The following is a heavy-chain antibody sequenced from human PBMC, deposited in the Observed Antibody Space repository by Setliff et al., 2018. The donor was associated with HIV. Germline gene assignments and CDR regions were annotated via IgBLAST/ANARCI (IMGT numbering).Heavy chain of an antibody. V-gene: IGHV1-69*13. D-gene: IGHD5-12*01. Sequence: GASVKVSCKASGYTFTDPYIHWVRQAPGQGLEWMGGIIPIFGTANYAQKFQGRVTITADESTSTAYMELSSLRSEDTAVYYCARDNFENGYDRFDYWGQGTLVTVSS. CDR3: ARDNFENGYDRFDY. CDR1: GYTFTDPY. CDR2: IIPIFGTA. J-gene: IGHJ4*02.